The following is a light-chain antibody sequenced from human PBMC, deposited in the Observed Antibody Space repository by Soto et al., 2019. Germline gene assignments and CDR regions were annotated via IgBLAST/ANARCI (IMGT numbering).Light chain of an antibody. CDR1: HDVTTY. CDR3: QQYNNWPKT. Sequence: EIVMTQSPATLYVSPGERATLSCRASHDVTTYLAWYQQKSGQAPRLLIYDTSSRATGVPDRYSASGSGTDFTLTISGLHSEDFAVYYCQQYNNWPKTFGQGAKVDIK. J-gene: IGKJ1*01. V-gene: IGKV3D-15*01. CDR2: DTS.